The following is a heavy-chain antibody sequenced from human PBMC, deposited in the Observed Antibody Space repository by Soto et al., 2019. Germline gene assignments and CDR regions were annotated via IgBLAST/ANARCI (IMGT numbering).Heavy chain of an antibody. CDR2: IYYSGST. Sequence: SEKLSLTCTVSAGSISRSTYYWGWIRQPPGKGLEWIGSIYYSGSTYYNPSLKSRVTISVDTSKNQFSLKLTSVTAADTAVYYCARDNITDLFDYRGQRTLVTVSS. V-gene: IGHV4-39*07. CDR3: ARDNITDLFDY. J-gene: IGHJ4*02. CDR1: AGSISRSTYY.